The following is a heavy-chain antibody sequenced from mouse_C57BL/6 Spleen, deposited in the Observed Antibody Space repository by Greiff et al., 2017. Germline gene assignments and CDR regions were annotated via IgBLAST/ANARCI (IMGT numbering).Heavy chain of an antibody. CDR1: GYAFSSSW. D-gene: IGHD2-1*01. CDR3: AREGPYGNYFDY. CDR2: IYPGDGDT. Sequence: VQLQQSGPELVKPGASVKISCKASGYAFSSSWMNWVKQRPGKGLEWIGRIYPGDGDTNYNGKFKGKATLTADKSSSTAYMQLSSLTSEDSAVYFYAREGPYGNYFDYWGQSTTLTVSS. V-gene: IGHV1-82*01. J-gene: IGHJ2*01.